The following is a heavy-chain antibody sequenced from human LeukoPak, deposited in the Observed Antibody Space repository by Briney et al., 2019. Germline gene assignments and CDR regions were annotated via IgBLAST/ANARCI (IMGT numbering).Heavy chain of an antibody. D-gene: IGHD3-10*01. J-gene: IGHJ6*03. CDR2: IKQDGSEK. V-gene: IGHV3-7*01. CDR3: ARDQGSGINYYYYYMDV. CDR1: GFTFSSYW. Sequence: PGGSPRLSCSASGFTFSSYWMHWVRQAPGKGLEWVANIKQDGSEKYYVDSVKGRFTISRDNAKNSVFLQMNSLRAEDTAVYYCARDQGSGINYYYYYMDVWGKGTTVTVSS.